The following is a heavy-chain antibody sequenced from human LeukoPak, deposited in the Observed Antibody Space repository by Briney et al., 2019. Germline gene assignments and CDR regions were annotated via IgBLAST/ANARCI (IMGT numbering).Heavy chain of an antibody. D-gene: IGHD3-22*01. CDR3: ATSGYYGGGGFDY. J-gene: IGHJ4*02. CDR2: ISNISTYI. Sequence: GGSLRLSCAASGFTFSGYTMTWVRQAPGKGLEWVSSISNISTYIYYADSVKGRFTISRDNVQNSLYLQMNSLRAEDTAVYYCATSGYYGGGGFDYWGQGTLVTVSS. CDR1: GFTFSGYT. V-gene: IGHV3-21*01.